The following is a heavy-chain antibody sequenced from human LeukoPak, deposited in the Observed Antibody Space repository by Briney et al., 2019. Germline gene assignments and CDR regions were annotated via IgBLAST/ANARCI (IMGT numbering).Heavy chain of an antibody. CDR2: IYYSGST. J-gene: IGHJ4*02. CDR3: ARDRGDYGYYFDY. Sequence: PSETLSLTCTVSGGSISSHSWSWIRQPPGKGLEWIGYIYYSGSTNYNPSLKSRVTISVDTSKNQFSLKLSSVTAADTAVYYCARDRGDYGYYFDYWGQGTLVTVSS. V-gene: IGHV4-59*11. CDR1: GGSISSHS. D-gene: IGHD4-17*01.